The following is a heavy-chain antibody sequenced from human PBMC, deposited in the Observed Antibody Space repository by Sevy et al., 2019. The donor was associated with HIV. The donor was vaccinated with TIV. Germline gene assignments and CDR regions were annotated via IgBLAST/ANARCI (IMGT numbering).Heavy chain of an antibody. CDR3: TTIDSGSYYEGAFDI. CDR1: GFTFSNAW. Sequence: GGSLRLSCAASGFTFSNAWMSWVRQAPGKGLEWVGRIKSKTDGGTTDYAAPVKGRFTISRDDSKNTLYLQMNSLKTEDTAVYYCTTIDSGSYYEGAFDIWGQGTMVTVSS. D-gene: IGHD1-26*01. V-gene: IGHV3-15*01. J-gene: IGHJ3*02. CDR2: IKSKTDGGTT.